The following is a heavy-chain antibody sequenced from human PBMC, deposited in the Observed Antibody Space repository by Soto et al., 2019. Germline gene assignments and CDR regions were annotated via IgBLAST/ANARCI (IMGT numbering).Heavy chain of an antibody. Sequence: QVQLVQSGDEVKKPGASVKVSCKASGYTFTNYGISWVRQAPGQGHEWMGWISPYTGNTTYPQKLQGRVTMTTETSTRTSYMELRSLRSDDTAVYFCARDGDRCTSTRCSPWPDTHFELWGRGTLVTVSS. CDR1: GYTFTNYG. D-gene: IGHD2-2*01. CDR3: ARDGDRCTSTRCSPWPDTHFEL. V-gene: IGHV1-18*01. CDR2: ISPYTGNT. J-gene: IGHJ2*01.